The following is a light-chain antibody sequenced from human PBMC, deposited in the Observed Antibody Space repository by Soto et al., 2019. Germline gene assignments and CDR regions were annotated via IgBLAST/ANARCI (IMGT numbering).Light chain of an antibody. CDR1: QSVSSSY. J-gene: IGKJ1*01. Sequence: EIVLTQSPGTLSLSPGARATLSCRASQSVSSSYLAWYQQKSGQAPRLLIHGASNRATGIPDRFSATLYGTAGNITLRRLETADGQVYDGQQYGRSSWTFGQGTQVDIK. CDR3: QQYGRSSWT. V-gene: IGKV3-20*01. CDR2: GAS.